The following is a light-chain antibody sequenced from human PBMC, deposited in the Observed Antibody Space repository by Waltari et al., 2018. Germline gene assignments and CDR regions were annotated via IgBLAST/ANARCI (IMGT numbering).Light chain of an antibody. CDR3: QQSDSYPFT. Sequence: AIQLTQSPSSLSASVGDRVTITCRASQGITTSLVWYQQKPGKDPKLLIYSASILQSGVPSRFGGSGSGTDFTLSISGLQSDDFAIYYCQQSDSYPFTFGPGTRVD. V-gene: IGKV1-13*02. J-gene: IGKJ3*01. CDR1: QGITTS. CDR2: SAS.